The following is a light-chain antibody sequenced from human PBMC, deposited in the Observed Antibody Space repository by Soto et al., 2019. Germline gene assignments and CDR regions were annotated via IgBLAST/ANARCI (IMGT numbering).Light chain of an antibody. CDR2: AAS. Sequence: IPLTQSPASLSASVGDRVTITCRASQGISSYLAWYQQKPGKAPKILIYAASTMKTGVPSRFSGSGSGTDFPPTISSLQPEEFSTYYCRQHNSYPPTFGEGTELEIK. V-gene: IGKV1-9*01. CDR3: RQHNSYPPT. J-gene: IGKJ2*01. CDR1: QGISSY.